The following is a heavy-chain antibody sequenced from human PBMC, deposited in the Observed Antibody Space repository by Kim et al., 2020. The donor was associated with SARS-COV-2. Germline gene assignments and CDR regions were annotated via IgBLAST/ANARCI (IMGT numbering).Heavy chain of an antibody. J-gene: IGHJ4*02. CDR3: ASARTYYYDSSGYYQLDY. CDR2: IWYDGSNK. Sequence: GGSLRLSCAASGFTFSSYGMHWVRQAPGKGLEWVAVIWYDGSNKYYADSVKGRFTISRDNSKNTLYLQMNSLRAEDTAVYYCASARTYYYDSSGYYQLDYRDQGTLVTVSS. V-gene: IGHV3-33*01. D-gene: IGHD3-22*01. CDR1: GFTFSSYG.